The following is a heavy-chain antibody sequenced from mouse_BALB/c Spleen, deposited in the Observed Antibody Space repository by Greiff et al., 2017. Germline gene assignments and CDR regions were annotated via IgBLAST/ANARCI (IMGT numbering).Heavy chain of an antibody. Sequence: QVQLQQSGPGLVAPSQSLSITCTVSGFSLTGYGVNWVRQPPGKGLEWLGMIWGDGSTDYNSALKSRLSISKDNSKSQVFLKMNSLQTDDTARYYCARDPGLLLRLGGYFDVWGAGTTVTVSS. CDR1: GFSLTGYG. CDR2: IWGDGST. CDR3: ARDPGLLLRLGGYFDV. V-gene: IGHV2-6-7*01. D-gene: IGHD1-1*01. J-gene: IGHJ1*01.